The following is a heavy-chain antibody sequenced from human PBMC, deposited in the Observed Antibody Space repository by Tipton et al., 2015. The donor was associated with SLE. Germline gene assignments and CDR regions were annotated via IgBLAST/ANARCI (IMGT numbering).Heavy chain of an antibody. J-gene: IGHJ6*02. V-gene: IGHV4-61*08. CDR2: IYYSGST. CDR1: GGSISSGDYY. D-gene: IGHD3-3*01. CDR3: ARDRNTIFGVAPYGMDV. Sequence: TLSLTCTVSGGSISSGDYYWSWIRQPPGKGLEWIGYIYYSGSTNYDPSLKSRVTISVDTSKNQFSLKLSSVTAADTAVYYCARDRNTIFGVAPYGMDVWGQGTTVTVSS.